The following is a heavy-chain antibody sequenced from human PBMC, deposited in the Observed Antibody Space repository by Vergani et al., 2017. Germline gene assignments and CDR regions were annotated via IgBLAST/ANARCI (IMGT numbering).Heavy chain of an antibody. CDR2: INHSGST. CDR1: GGSFSGYY. V-gene: IGHV4-34*01. CDR3: VRAPHRYGMDV. Sequence: QVQLQQWGAGLLKPSETLSLTCAVYGGSFSGYYWSWIRQPPGKGLEWIGEINHSGSTNYNPSLKSRVTISLDTSKNQFSLKLTSVTAADTAVYYCVRAPHRYGMDVWGQGTTVTVSS. J-gene: IGHJ6*02.